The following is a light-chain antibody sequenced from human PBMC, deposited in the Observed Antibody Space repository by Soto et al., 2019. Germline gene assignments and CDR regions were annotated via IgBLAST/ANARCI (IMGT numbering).Light chain of an antibody. J-gene: IGKJ1*01. CDR1: QSISSY. Sequence: DIQMTQSPSSLSASVGDRVTITCRAGQSISSYLNWYQQIPGKAPKLLIFAASSLQSGVPSRFSGSGSGTDFTLTISRLQPEDFATYYCQQSYSTPRTFGQGTKVDIK. CDR2: AAS. CDR3: QQSYSTPRT. V-gene: IGKV1-39*01.